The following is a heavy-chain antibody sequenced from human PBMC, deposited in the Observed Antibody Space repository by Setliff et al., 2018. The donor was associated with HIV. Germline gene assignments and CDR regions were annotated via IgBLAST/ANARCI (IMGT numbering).Heavy chain of an antibody. CDR3: ARGQGCGGGCHYAFDI. CDR1: GDSISSDFY. D-gene: IGHD2-21*02. V-gene: IGHV4-38-2*02. Sequence: PSETLSLTCTVSGDSISSDFYWGWIRQPPGKGLEWIGSIYHSGNTYYMPSLQSRVTISVDMSKNQFSLNLNSVTAADTAVYYCARGQGCGGGCHYAFDIWGQGTMVT. CDR2: IYHSGNT. J-gene: IGHJ3*02.